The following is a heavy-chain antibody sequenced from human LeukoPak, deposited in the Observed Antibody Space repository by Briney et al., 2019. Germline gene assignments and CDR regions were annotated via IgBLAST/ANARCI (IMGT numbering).Heavy chain of an antibody. CDR1: GFTVSSNY. CDR3: ARDHYGSGSYFHDY. V-gene: IGHV3-53*05. J-gene: IGHJ4*02. D-gene: IGHD3-10*01. Sequence: PGGSLRLSCAVSGFTVSSNYMSWVRQAPGKGLEWVSVVYGGGTTYYADSVKGRFTVSRDNSKNTLYLQMNSLRPEDTAMSYCARDHYGSGSYFHDYWGQGTLVTVSS. CDR2: VYGGGTT.